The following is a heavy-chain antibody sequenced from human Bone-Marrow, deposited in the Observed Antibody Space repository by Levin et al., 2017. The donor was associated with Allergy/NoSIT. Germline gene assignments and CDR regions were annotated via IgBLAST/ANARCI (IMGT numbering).Heavy chain of an antibody. Sequence: ASVKVSCKASGYSFTTYDISWVRQAPGQGLEWMGWISVKNGNTNYAQKVQGRATMTTDKSTSTAYMELRSLRSDDTAVYYCVRGGASEGYVYWGQGTLVIVSS. CDR3: VRGGASEGYVY. CDR1: GYSFTTYD. V-gene: IGHV1-18*01. CDR2: ISVKNGNT. J-gene: IGHJ4*02. D-gene: IGHD2-15*01.